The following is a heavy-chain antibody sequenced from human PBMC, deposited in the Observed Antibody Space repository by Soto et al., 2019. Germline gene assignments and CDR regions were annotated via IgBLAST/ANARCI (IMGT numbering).Heavy chain of an antibody. Sequence: SVKVSCKASGFTFTSSAVQWVRQARGQRLEWIGWIVVGSGNTNYAQKFQERVTITRDMSTGTAYMELSSLRSEDTAVYYCAAGYCSGGSCYYTRLGYYYGMDVWGQGTTVTVSS. D-gene: IGHD2-15*01. V-gene: IGHV1-58*01. J-gene: IGHJ6*02. CDR2: IVVGSGNT. CDR1: GFTFTSSA. CDR3: AAGYCSGGSCYYTRLGYYYGMDV.